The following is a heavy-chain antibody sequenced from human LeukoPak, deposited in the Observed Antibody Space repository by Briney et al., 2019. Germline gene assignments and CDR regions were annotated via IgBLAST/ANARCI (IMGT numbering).Heavy chain of an antibody. J-gene: IGHJ4*02. CDR2: IYYSGST. V-gene: IGHV4-39*01. CDR1: GGSVSSSSYY. CDR3: ARTVGYCSGGNCYPLHFDY. D-gene: IGHD2-15*01. Sequence: SETLSLTCTVSGGSVSSSSYYWDWIRQPPGKGLEWIGSIYYSGSTYYNPSLKSRVTISVDSSKNQSSLKLSSVTAADTAVYYCARTVGYCSGGNCYPLHFDYWGQGTLVTVSS.